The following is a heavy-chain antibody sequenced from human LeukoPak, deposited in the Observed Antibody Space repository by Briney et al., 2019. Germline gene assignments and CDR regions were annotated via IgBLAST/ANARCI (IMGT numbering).Heavy chain of an antibody. CDR2: IYHSGGT. J-gene: IGHJ4*02. D-gene: IGHD3-10*01. CDR1: GGSISSGGYS. CDR3: AGSSMVRGVHFDY. V-gene: IGHV4-30-2*01. Sequence: TSETLSLTCAVSGGSISSGGYSWSWIRQPPGKGLEWIGYIYHSGGTYYNPSLKSRVTISVDWSKNQFSLKLSSVTAADTAVYYCAGSSMVRGVHFDYWGQGTLVTVSS.